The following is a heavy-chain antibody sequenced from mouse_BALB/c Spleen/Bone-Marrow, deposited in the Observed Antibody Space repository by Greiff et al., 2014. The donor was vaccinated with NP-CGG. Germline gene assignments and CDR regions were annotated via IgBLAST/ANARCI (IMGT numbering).Heavy chain of an antibody. V-gene: IGHV1S135*01. CDR2: IEPYNGGT. J-gene: IGHJ3*01. CDR1: GYVFTSYN. CDR3: ASGNWAY. D-gene: IGHD2-1*01. Sequence: VQLQQSGPELVKPGASVKVSCKASGYVFTSYNMYWVKQSHGKSLEWIGYIEPYNGGTSYNQKFKGKATLTVDKSSSTAYMYLNSLTSEDSAVYYYASGNWAYWGQGTLVTVSA.